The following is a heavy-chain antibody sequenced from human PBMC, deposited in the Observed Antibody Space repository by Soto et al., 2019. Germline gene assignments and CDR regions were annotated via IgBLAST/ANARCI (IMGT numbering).Heavy chain of an antibody. J-gene: IGHJ1*01. D-gene: IGHD3-16*01. Sequence: EVQLVESGGGLVQPGGSLRLSCAASGFTVSSNYMSWVRQAPGKGLEWVSVIYSGGSTYYADSVKGRFTISRDNSKNTLYLQMNSRRAEDTAVYYCARREGSNVLQHWGQGTLVTVSS. V-gene: IGHV3-66*01. CDR3: ARREGSNVLQH. CDR1: GFTVSSNY. CDR2: IYSGGST.